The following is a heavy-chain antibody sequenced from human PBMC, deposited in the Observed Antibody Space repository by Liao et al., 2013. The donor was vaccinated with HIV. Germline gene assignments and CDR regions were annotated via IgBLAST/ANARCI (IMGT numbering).Heavy chain of an antibody. V-gene: IGHV4-61*02. CDR2: IYTSGST. J-gene: IGHJ2*01. CDR1: GGSISGGTYY. D-gene: IGHD1-26*01. CDR3: ARDLSYASTSYWYFDL. Sequence: QVQLQESGPGLVKPSQTLSLTCTVSGGSISGGTYYWSWIRQPAGKGLEWIGRIYTSGSTNYNPSLKSRVTISIDTSKNQFSLELTSVTAADTAIYYCARDLSYASTSYWYFDLWGRGTLVTVSS.